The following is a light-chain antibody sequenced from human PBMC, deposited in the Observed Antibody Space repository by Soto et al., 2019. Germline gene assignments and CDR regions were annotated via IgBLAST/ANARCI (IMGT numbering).Light chain of an antibody. CDR1: QSVSSN. CDR3: QQYNNWHPLT. J-gene: IGKJ4*01. Sequence: EILMTQSPSTLSVSPGERATLSCRASQSVSSNLAWYQQKPGQAPRLLIYGASTRATGIPAKFSGSGSGTEFTLTISSLQSEDFAVYYCQQYNNWHPLTFGGGTKVEIK. V-gene: IGKV3-15*01. CDR2: GAS.